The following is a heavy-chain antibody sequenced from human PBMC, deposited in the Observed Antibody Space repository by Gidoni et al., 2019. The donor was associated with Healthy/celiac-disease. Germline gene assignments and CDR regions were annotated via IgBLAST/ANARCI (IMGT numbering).Heavy chain of an antibody. V-gene: IGHV4-39*07. CDR1: GGSISSSSYY. CDR3: ARDFFTGRGFDAFDI. J-gene: IGHJ3*02. Sequence: QLQLQESGPGLVKPSETLSLTCTVSGGSISSSSYYWGWIRQPPGKGLEWIGSIYYSGSTYYNPSLKSRVTISVDTSKNQFSLKLSSVTAADTAVYYCARDFFTGRGFDAFDIWGQGTMVTVSS. D-gene: IGHD2-15*01. CDR2: IYYSGST.